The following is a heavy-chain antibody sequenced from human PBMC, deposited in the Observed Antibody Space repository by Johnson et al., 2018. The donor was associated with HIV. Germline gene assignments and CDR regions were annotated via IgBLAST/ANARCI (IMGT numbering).Heavy chain of an antibody. CDR1: GFTFSSYW. Sequence: QMQLVESGGDVVHPGGSLRLSCAASGFTFSSYWMSWVRQAPGKGLEWVAVISYDGSNEYYADSVKGRFTISRDNAKNSLYLQLNSLRSEDTAFYYCAKDMLPWFGVFPWACDVFDIWGQGTMVTVSS. J-gene: IGHJ3*02. CDR2: ISYDGSNE. D-gene: IGHD3-10*01. CDR3: AKDMLPWFGVFPWACDVFDI. V-gene: IGHV3-30*19.